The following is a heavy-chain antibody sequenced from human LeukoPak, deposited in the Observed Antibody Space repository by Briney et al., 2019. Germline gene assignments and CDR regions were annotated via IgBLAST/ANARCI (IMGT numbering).Heavy chain of an antibody. V-gene: IGHV3-7*01. CDR1: GFNFGTYH. J-gene: IGHJ4*02. D-gene: IGHD2/OR15-2a*01. Sequence: PGGSLRLSCAASGFNFGTYHMTWVRQAPGKGLEWVANINQDGSAKHYIDSVKGRFTISRDNAKKSVYLQMDSLRAEDTAVYYCARSLWPEDFWGQGTLVTVSS. CDR3: ARSLWPEDF. CDR2: INQDGSAK.